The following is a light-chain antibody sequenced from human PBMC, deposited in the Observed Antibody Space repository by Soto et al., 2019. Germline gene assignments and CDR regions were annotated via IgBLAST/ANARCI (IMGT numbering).Light chain of an antibody. CDR1: QSLLHSNGYNS. CDR3: MQPLQSWT. J-gene: IGKJ1*01. Sequence: DIVMTQSPLSLPVTPGEPASISCRSSQSLLHSNGYNSLDWYLQKPGQSPQLLIYLGFNRASGVPDRLSGSGSGTDFTLKISRVEAEDVGVYYCMQPLQSWTFGQGTKVEIK. V-gene: IGKV2-28*01. CDR2: LGF.